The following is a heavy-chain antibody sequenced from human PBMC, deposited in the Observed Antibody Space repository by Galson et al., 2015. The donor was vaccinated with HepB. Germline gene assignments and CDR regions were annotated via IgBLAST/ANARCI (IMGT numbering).Heavy chain of an antibody. J-gene: IGHJ4*02. CDR3: AKDAGGTDFGPFEY. V-gene: IGHV3-23*01. CDR1: VFNFRTYG. D-gene: IGHD1-26*01. CDR2: INDSGGNT. Sequence: SLRLSCAASVFNFRTYGMSWVRQAPGKGLQWVSTINDSGGNTHYADSVKGRFTISRDNSKNTLYLRMNSLRAEDTAVYYCAKDAGGTDFGPFEYWGQGTLVTVSS.